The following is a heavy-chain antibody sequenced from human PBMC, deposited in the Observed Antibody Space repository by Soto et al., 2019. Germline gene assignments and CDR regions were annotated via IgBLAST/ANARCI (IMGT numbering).Heavy chain of an antibody. Sequence: SETLSLTCTVSGDSIRSYYWSWIRQPPGKGLEWIGYIHYSGSTNYNAPLNSRVTISIDASRNQFSLKLNSVTAADTAVYYCAGAVAGYWGSYSYPEYLQHWGQGTLVTVSS. J-gene: IGHJ1*01. V-gene: IGHV4-59*08. CDR2: IHYSGST. CDR1: GDSIRSYY. CDR3: AGAVAGYWGSYSYPEYLQH. D-gene: IGHD3-16*02.